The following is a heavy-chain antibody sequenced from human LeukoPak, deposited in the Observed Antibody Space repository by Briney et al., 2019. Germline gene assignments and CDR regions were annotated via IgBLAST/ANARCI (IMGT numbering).Heavy chain of an antibody. Sequence: GGSLRLSCAASGFTFSTYAMSWVRQAPGKGLEWVSGISGSGGSTFYADSVKGRFTISRDNSKNTLYLQMNSLRAEDTAVYYCARGYYDFWSGYYGGTYYYYYMDVWGKGTTVTVSS. J-gene: IGHJ6*03. V-gene: IGHV3-23*01. CDR1: GFTFSTYA. CDR2: ISGSGGST. CDR3: ARGYYDFWSGYYGGTYYYYYMDV. D-gene: IGHD3-3*01.